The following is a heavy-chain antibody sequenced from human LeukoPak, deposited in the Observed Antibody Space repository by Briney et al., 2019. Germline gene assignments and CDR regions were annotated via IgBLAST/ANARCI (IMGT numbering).Heavy chain of an antibody. D-gene: IGHD4-23*01. J-gene: IGHJ4*02. V-gene: IGHV1-69*05. CDR2: IIPIFGTA. CDR1: GGTFSSYA. CDR3: ARSRPNDYGDKPFDY. Sequence: SVKVSCKASGGTFSSYAISWVRQAPGQGLEWMGRIIPIFGTANYAQKFQGRVTITRNTSISTAYMELSSLRSEDTAVYYCARSRPNDYGDKPFDYWGQGTLVTVSS.